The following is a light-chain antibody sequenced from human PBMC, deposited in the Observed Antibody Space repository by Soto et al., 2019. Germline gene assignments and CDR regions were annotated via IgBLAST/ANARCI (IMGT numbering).Light chain of an antibody. CDR2: EVT. V-gene: IGLV2-8*01. J-gene: IGLJ1*01. CDR1: SSDVGGYDY. CDR3: SSYAGTNNPYV. Sequence: QSVLTQPPSASASPGQSVTISCTGTSSDVGGYDYVSWYQQHPGKAPKLMIYEVTKRPSGVPDRFSGSKSGNTASLTVSGLQADDEADYYCSSYAGTNNPYVFGTGTKLTVL.